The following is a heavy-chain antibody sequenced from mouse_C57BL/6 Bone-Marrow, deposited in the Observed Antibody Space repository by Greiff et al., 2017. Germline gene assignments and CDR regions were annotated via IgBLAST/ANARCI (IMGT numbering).Heavy chain of an antibody. Sequence: VQLQQSVAELVRPGASVKLSCTASGFNIKNTYMHWVKQRPEQGLEWIGRIDPANGNTKYTPKVQGKATITADTSSNTAYRQLSSLTSEDTAIYYWASREAGSFDDWGQGTTLTVSS. D-gene: IGHD2-2*01. CDR3: ASREAGSFDD. J-gene: IGHJ2*01. CDR2: IDPANGNT. V-gene: IGHV14-3*01. CDR1: GFNIKNTY.